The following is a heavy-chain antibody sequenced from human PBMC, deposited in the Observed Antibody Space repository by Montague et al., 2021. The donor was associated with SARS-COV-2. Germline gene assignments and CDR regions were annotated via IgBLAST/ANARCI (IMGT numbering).Heavy chain of an antibody. V-gene: IGHV3-74*01. CDR2: INSDGTTT. CDR3: ARGGPLSYYYYGMDV. J-gene: IGHJ6*02. CDR1: GFTFNSYW. D-gene: IGHD1-14*01. Sequence: SLRLSCAASGFTFNSYWMHWVRQAPGKGLAWVSRINSDGTTTTYADSVKGRFTTSRDNAKDTLYLQMNSLRAEDTALYFCARGGPLSYYYYGMDVWGQGTTVTVSS.